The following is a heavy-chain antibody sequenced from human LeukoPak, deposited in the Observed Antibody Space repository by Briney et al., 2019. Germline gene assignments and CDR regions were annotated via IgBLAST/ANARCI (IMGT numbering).Heavy chain of an antibody. CDR1: GFTLSNRY. V-gene: IGHV3-53*01. CDR2: IYAGGST. Sequence: GGSLRLSCAASGFTLSNRYMNWVRQAPGKGLEWVSVIYAGGSTYYADSVKGRFSISRDNSKNTVYLQMSNLRAEDRAVYYCASAAGRYCTGGSCSPDSWGQGTLVTVSS. J-gene: IGHJ4*02. D-gene: IGHD2-8*02. CDR3: ASAAGRYCTGGSCSPDS.